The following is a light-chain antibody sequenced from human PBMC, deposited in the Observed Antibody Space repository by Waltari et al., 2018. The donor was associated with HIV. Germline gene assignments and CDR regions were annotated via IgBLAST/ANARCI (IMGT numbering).Light chain of an antibody. CDR2: NDD. CDR3: AAWDDTLKVYV. CDR1: GPTIRSHY. Sequence: QSVLAQPPSVSGAPGQRVTISCSGSGPTIRSHYVNWYQQLPVTAPRVLIYNDDQRPSGVPARFSGSKAGTTASLAISGLQSEDEADYYCAAWDDTLKVYVFGTGTKVTVL. V-gene: IGLV1-44*01. J-gene: IGLJ1*01.